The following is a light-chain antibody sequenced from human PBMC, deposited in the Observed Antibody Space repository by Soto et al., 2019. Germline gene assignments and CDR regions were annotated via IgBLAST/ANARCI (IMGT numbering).Light chain of an antibody. V-gene: IGLV2-8*01. J-gene: IGLJ1*01. Sequence: QSALTQPPSASGSPGQSVAISCTGTASDIGGYNFVSWYQQHPGKAPKLMIYEVNKRPSGVPDRFSGSKSGNTASLTVSGLQAEDEADYYCGAHGGTNPYVFGTGTKLTVL. CDR3: GAHGGTNPYV. CDR1: ASDIGGYNF. CDR2: EVN.